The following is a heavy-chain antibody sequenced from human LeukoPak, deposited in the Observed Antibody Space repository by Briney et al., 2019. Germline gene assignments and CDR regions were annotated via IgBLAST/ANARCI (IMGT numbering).Heavy chain of an antibody. CDR1: GFTFRNYA. V-gene: IGHV3-23*01. D-gene: IGHD2-2*01. J-gene: IGHJ5*02. CDR3: AREKGPTGYCSSTSCPINWFDP. Sequence: GGSLRLSCAASGFTFRNYAMSWVRQAPGKGLEWVSGISSSDGSTYYADSVKGRFTISRDNAKNSLYLQMNSLRAEDTAVYYCAREKGPTGYCSSTSCPINWFDPWGQGTLVTVSS. CDR2: ISSSDGST.